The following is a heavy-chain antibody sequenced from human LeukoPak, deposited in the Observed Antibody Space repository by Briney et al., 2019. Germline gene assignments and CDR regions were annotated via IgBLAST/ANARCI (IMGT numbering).Heavy chain of an antibody. CDR1: GFNFGDYA. Sequence: QPGRSLRLSCTDSGFNFGDYAMGWVRQAPGKGLEWVGFIRNKVYGGTIEYAAAVKGRFTISRDDSKSIAFLQMDSLKTEDTAVYYCLRYYGSASLSGYWGQGTLVTVSS. J-gene: IGHJ4*02. V-gene: IGHV3-49*04. CDR3: LRYYGSASLSGY. D-gene: IGHD3-10*01. CDR2: IRNKVYGGTI.